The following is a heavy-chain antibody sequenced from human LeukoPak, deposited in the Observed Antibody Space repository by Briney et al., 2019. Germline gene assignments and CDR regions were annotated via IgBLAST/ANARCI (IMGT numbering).Heavy chain of an antibody. J-gene: IGHJ4*02. CDR2: IYTSGST. V-gene: IGHV4-61*02. CDR1: GDSISSGDYY. D-gene: IGHD5-12*01. Sequence: SETLSLTCTVSGDSISSGDYYWSWIRQPAGKGLEWIGRIYTSGSTNYNPSLKSRVTMSVDTSKNQFSLKLSSVTAADTAVYYCARVSGYDWESFYDYWGQGTLVTVSS. CDR3: ARVSGYDWESFYDY.